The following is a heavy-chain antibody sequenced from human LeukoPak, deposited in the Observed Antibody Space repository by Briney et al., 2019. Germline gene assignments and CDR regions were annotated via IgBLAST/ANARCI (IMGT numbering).Heavy chain of an antibody. Sequence: PGGSLRLSCAASGFTFRSYGMQWVRQAPGKGLEWVAIIWYDGSNKYYADSVKGRFTISRDNSKNTLYLQMNSLRAEDTAVYYCARDHCSSTSCYAFDYWGQGTLVTVSS. J-gene: IGHJ4*02. CDR1: GFTFRSYG. V-gene: IGHV3-30*02. CDR3: ARDHCSSTSCYAFDY. D-gene: IGHD2-2*01. CDR2: IWYDGSNK.